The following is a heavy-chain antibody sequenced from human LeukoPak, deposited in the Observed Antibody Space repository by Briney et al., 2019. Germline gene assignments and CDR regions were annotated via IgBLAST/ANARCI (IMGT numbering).Heavy chain of an antibody. J-gene: IGHJ5*02. CDR2: FDPEDGET. D-gene: IGHD3-10*01. Sequence: ASVKVSCKVSGYTLTELSMHWVRQAPGKGLEWLGGFDPEDGETIYAQKFQGRVTMTEDTSTDTAYTELSSLRSEDTAVYYCATGPAITMVRGVIRSGFDPWGQGTLVTVSS. CDR3: ATGPAITMVRGVIRSGFDP. CDR1: GYTLTELS. V-gene: IGHV1-24*01.